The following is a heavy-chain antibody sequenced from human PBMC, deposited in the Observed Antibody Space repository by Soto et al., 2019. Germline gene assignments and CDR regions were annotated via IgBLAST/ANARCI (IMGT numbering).Heavy chain of an antibody. CDR3: SRALSSGWYL. Sequence: PGGSLRLSCAASGFTFSSYALSWVRQAPGKGLEWVSIIGNSGGSTFYADSVKGRCTISRDNAKNSLYLQMNSLRAEDTAVYYCSRALSSGWYLWGQGTLVTVSS. CDR1: GFTFSSYA. D-gene: IGHD6-19*01. CDR2: IGNSGGST. V-gene: IGHV3-23*01. J-gene: IGHJ4*02.